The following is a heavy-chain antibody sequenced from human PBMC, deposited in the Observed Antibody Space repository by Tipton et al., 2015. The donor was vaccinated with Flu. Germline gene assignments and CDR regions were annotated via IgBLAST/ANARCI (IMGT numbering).Heavy chain of an antibody. CDR3: AREGNNSSNHYYYGIDV. D-gene: IGHD1-1*01. Sequence: GLVKPSQTLSLTCTVSGGSISSGSYYWSWIRQPPGKGLEWIGLISYSGITSYNPSLRSRVAMSVNASKNQLSVKLSSVTAADTAVYYCAREGNNSSNHYYYGIDVWGQGTTVTVSS. V-gene: IGHV4-61*01. J-gene: IGHJ6*02. CDR1: GGSISSGSYY. CDR2: ISYSGIT.